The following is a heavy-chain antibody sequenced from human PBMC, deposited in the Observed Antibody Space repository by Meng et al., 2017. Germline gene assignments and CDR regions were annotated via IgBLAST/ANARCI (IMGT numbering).Heavy chain of an antibody. CDR1: GFSINTNYY. J-gene: IGHJ4*02. Sequence: SETLSLTCTVSGFSINTNYYWGWIRQPPGKGLEWIGNFHHSGTTNYNPYLKSRVTISVDTSKNQFSLKLNSVSAADTAVYYCTRASVWYSGGYWGQGTRVTGYS. V-gene: IGHV4-38-2*02. D-gene: IGHD1-26*01. CDR2: FHHSGTT. CDR3: TRASVWYSGGY.